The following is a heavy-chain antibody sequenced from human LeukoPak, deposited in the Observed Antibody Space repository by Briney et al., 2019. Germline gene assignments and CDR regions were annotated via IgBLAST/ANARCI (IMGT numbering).Heavy chain of an antibody. CDR3: ARHLEAGGSPNFAY. CDR1: GFTFSTYE. D-gene: IGHD6-25*01. Sequence: PGGSLRLSCAASGFTFSTYEMNWVRLAPGKGLEWLSYTSNSGNNKYYADSVKGRFTVSRDNAKSSLYLQMNSLRVEDTAVYYCARHLEAGGSPNFAYWGQGTLVTVSS. V-gene: IGHV3-48*03. CDR2: TSNSGNNK. J-gene: IGHJ4*02.